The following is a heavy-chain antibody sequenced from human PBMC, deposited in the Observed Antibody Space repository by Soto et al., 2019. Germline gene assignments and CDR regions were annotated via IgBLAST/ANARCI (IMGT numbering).Heavy chain of an antibody. Sequence: PSETLSLTCTVSGGSISGGVHSWSWIRQPPGKGLEWTGHIFDSGSTYYNPSLKSRLTISVDTSKNQLSLKLSSVTAADTAVYYCARGWYDAFDICGQGTMVTVSS. CDR2: IFDSGST. CDR1: GGSISGGVHS. V-gene: IGHV4-30-4*01. CDR3: ARGWYDAFDI. D-gene: IGHD2-15*01. J-gene: IGHJ3*02.